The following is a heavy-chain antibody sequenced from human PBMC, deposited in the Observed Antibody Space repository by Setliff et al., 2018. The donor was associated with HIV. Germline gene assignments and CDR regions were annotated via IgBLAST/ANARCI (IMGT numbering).Heavy chain of an antibody. V-gene: IGHV3-30*11. CDR2: ISYDGSNK. CDR3: ARSVIGYYYYGMDV. CDR1: GFTFSSYA. J-gene: IGHJ6*02. D-gene: IGHD3-10*01. Sequence: GGSLRLSCAVSGFTFSSYAMHWVRQAPGKGLELVAVISYDGSNKYYADSVKGRFTISRDNAKNSLYLQMNSLRAEDTAVYYCARSVIGYYYYGMDVWGQGTLVTVSS.